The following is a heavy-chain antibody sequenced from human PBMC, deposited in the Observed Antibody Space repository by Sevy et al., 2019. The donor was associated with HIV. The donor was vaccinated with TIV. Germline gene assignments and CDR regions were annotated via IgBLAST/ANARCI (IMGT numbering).Heavy chain of an antibody. CDR3: AKESGSDWYFDY. D-gene: IGHD2-21*01. Sequence: GGSLRLSCAASGFTFSRNGMLWVRQAPGKGLEWVAGIFYDGNYKYYADSVKGRFSISRDNSENTLYVQMDSLRVEDTAVYYCAKESGSDWYFDYWGQGTLVTVSS. CDR1: GFTFSRNG. V-gene: IGHV3-33*06. J-gene: IGHJ4*02. CDR2: IFYDGNYK.